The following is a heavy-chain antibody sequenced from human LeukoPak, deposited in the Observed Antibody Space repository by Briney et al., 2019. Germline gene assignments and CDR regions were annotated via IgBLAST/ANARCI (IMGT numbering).Heavy chain of an antibody. V-gene: IGHV3-23*01. CDR2: ISASGDVT. D-gene: IGHD3-10*01. Sequence: GGSLRLSCAASGFSLSAYPMGWVRQAPGKGLQWLSGISASGDVTFHADRVKGRFTISRDNSKNTLFLQMNSLRAEDTAVYYCASWPGAWYGEDFWGQGTLVTVSS. J-gene: IGHJ4*02. CDR3: ASWPGAWYGEDF. CDR1: GFSLSAYP.